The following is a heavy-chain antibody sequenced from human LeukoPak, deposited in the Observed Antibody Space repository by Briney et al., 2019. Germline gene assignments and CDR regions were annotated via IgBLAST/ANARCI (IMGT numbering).Heavy chain of an antibody. CDR3: ARGSTYYDSSGPVLFDY. D-gene: IGHD3-22*01. Sequence: PGGSLRLSCAASGFTFSTYSMNWVRQAPGKGLEWVSYISSSSSTIYYADSVKGRFTISRDNAKNSLYLQMNSLRAEDTAVYYCARGSTYYDSSGPVLFDYWGQGTLVTVSS. CDR1: GFTFSTYS. CDR2: ISSSSSTI. J-gene: IGHJ4*02. V-gene: IGHV3-48*01.